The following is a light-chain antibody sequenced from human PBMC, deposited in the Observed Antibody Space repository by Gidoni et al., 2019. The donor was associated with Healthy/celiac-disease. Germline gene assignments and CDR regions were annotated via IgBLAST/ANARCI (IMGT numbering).Light chain of an antibody. CDR3: AAWDDSLSGSWV. CDR2: RNN. CDR1: SSNIGSNY. V-gene: IGLV1-47*01. J-gene: IGLJ3*02. Sequence: PGQRVTISCSGSSSNIGSNYVYWYQQLPGTAPKLLSYRNNQRPSGVPDRFSGSKSGTSASLAISGLRSEDEADYYCAAWDDSLSGSWVFGGGTKLTVL.